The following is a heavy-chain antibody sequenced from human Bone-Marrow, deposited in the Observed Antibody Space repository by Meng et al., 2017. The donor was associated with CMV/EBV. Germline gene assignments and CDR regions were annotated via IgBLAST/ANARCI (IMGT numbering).Heavy chain of an antibody. CDR2: INHSGST. CDR3: ARAGNCSSTSCDYYFDY. Sequence: SETLSLTCAVYGGSFSTYYWSWIRQPPGKGLEWIGEINHSGSTNYNPSLKSRVSTSVDTSKNQFSLRLSSVTAADTAVYYCARAGNCSSTSCDYYFDYWGQGTLVTVYS. J-gene: IGHJ4*02. CDR1: GGSFSTYY. V-gene: IGHV4-34*01. D-gene: IGHD2-2*01.